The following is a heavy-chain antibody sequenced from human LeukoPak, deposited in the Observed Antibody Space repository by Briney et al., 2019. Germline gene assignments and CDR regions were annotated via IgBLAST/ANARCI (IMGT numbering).Heavy chain of an antibody. D-gene: IGHD5-24*01. J-gene: IGHJ4*02. CDR3: TTGDGYPRDY. CDR1: GGSFSGYY. V-gene: IGHV4-34*01. CDR2: INHSGST. Sequence: SETLSLTCAVYGGSFSGYYWSWIRQPPGKGLEWIGEINHSGSTSYNPSLKSRVTISVDTSKNQFSLKLSSVTAADTAVYYCTTGDGYPRDYWGQGTLVTVSS.